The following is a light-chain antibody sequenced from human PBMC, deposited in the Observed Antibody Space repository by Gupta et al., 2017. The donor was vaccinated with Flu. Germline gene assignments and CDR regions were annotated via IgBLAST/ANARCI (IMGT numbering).Light chain of an antibody. CDR3: QQRSNWPIT. J-gene: IGKJ5*01. Sequence: ETVLTQPPAILSLSPGERATLSCRASQSVSSYLAWYQQKPGQAPRLLIYDAPNRATGIPARFSGSGSGTDFTLTISSLEPEDFAVYYCQQRSNWPITFGQGTRLEIK. CDR2: DAP. V-gene: IGKV3-11*01. CDR1: QSVSSY.